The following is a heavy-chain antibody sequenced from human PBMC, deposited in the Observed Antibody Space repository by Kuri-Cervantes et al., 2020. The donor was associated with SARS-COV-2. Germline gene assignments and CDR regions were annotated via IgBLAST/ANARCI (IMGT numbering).Heavy chain of an antibody. CDR3: ARERREDYSNYGWYFDL. V-gene: IGHV3-23*01. J-gene: IGHJ2*01. D-gene: IGHD4-11*01. CDR2: ISGSGSNT. Sequence: GESLKISCAASGFTFSTYAMSWVRQAPGKGLEWVSGISGSGSNTHYADSVKGRFTISRDNSKNTLDLQINSLRGEDTAVYYCARERREDYSNYGWYFDLWGRGTLVTVSS. CDR1: GFTFSTYA.